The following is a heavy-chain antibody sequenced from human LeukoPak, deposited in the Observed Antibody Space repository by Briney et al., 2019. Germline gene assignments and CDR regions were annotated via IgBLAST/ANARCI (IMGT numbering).Heavy chain of an antibody. CDR3: ARDRGDVGYCSSTSCSNLDY. J-gene: IGHJ4*02. CDR2: ISSSSSDI. V-gene: IGHV3-21*01. Sequence: GGSLRLSCAVSGFTFSSYSMNWVRQAPGKGREWVSSISSSSSDIYSADSVKGRFTISRDNAKNSLYLQMNSLRAEDTAVYYCARDRGDVGYCSSTSCSNLDYWGQGTLVTVSS. CDR1: GFTFSSYS. D-gene: IGHD2-2*01.